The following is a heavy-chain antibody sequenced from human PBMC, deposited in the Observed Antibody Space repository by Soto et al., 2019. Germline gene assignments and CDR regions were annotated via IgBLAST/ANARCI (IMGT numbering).Heavy chain of an antibody. J-gene: IGHJ4*02. CDR3: ARGATVTQYDY. CDR2: GSNSGTT. CDR1: GVSVSSGWFY. Sequence: QVQLQESGPGLVKPSETLTLTCSVSGVSVSSGWFYWAWIRQPPGKGLEWIGFGSNSGTTNYKPSLKSRVTFSIDTSRSQISMKVNSLTAADTAVYYCARGATVTQYDYWGQGTQVTVSS. V-gene: IGHV4-61*01. D-gene: IGHD4-17*01.